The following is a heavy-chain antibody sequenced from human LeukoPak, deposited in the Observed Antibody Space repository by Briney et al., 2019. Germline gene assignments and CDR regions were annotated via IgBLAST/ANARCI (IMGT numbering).Heavy chain of an antibody. D-gene: IGHD4-23*01. CDR3: GVAMVVTAFDY. CDR2: ISSSGSTI. V-gene: IGHV3-11*04. CDR1: GFTFSDYY. J-gene: IGHJ4*02. Sequence: PGGSLRLSCAASGFTFSDYYMSWLRQAPGKGLEWVSYISSSGSTIYYADSVKGRFTISRDNAKNSLYLQMNSLRAEDTAVYYWGVAMVVTAFDYWGQGTLVTVSS.